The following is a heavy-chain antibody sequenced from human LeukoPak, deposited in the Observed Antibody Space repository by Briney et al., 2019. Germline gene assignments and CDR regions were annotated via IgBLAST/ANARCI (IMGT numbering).Heavy chain of an antibody. CDR2: IRSKSHGGTS. V-gene: IGHV3-15*01. J-gene: IGHJ4*02. CDR3: AKDFTGYAFDY. CDR1: GFTLSNAW. Sequence: GGSLSLSCAASGFTLSNAWMTWVRQAPGKGLEWVGRIRSKSHGGTSDYAAPVKGKFTISRDNSKNTLYLQINSLRAEDTAVYFCAKDFTGYAFDYWGQGTLVTVSS. D-gene: IGHD3-9*01.